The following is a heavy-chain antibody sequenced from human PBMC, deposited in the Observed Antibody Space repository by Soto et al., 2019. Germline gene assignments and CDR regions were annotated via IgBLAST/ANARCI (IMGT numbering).Heavy chain of an antibody. D-gene: IGHD3-16*01. CDR1: GFTVSSNY. CDR2: IYSGGST. CDR3: ARGGPVHDYYYYGMDV. Sequence: EVPLVESGGGLVQPGGSLRLSCAASGFTVSSNYMSWVRQAPGKGLEWVSVIYSGGSTYYADSVKGRFTISRDNSKNTLYLQMNSLRAEDTAVYYCARGGPVHDYYYYGMDVWGQGTTVTVSS. V-gene: IGHV3-66*01. J-gene: IGHJ6*02.